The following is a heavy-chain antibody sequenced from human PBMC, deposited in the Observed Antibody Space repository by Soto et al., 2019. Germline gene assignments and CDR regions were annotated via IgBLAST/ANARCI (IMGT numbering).Heavy chain of an antibody. D-gene: IGHD1-1*01. J-gene: IGHJ1*01. CDR2: IIPVFGTA. CDR3: ARGWNDFNH. Sequence: ASVKVSCKASGGTFSSYAISWVRQAPGQGLECMGGIIPVFGTANYAQKFQGRVTINADESTSTVYMELSSLRSEDTAVYYCARGWNDFNHWRQGTLVTVSS. V-gene: IGHV1-69*13. CDR1: GGTFSSYA.